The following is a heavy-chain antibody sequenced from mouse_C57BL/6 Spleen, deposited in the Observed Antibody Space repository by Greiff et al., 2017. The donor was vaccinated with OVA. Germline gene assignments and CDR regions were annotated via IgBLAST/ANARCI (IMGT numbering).Heavy chain of an antibody. D-gene: IGHD2-4*01. V-gene: IGHV5-9-1*02. CDR3: TREGLRSRYFDV. J-gene: IGHJ1*03. Sequence: VQLVESGEGLVKPGGSLKLSCAASGFTFSSYAMSWVRQTPEKRLEWVAYISSGGDYIYYADTVKGRFTISRDNARNTLYLQMSSLKSEDTAMYYCTREGLRSRYFDVWGTGTTVTVSS. CDR2: ISSGGDYI. CDR1: GFTFSSYA.